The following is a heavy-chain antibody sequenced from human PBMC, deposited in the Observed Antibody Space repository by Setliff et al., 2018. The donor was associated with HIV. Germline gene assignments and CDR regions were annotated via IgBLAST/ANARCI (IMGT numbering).Heavy chain of an antibody. V-gene: IGHV1-69*10. CDR3: ARGGLTAAGTLLLVGYFDY. CDR2: IIPILGGT. D-gene: IGHD6-13*01. CDR1: GGTFSSYA. Sequence: SVKVSCKASGGTFSSYAISWVRQAPGQGLEWMGGIIPILGGTNFAQKFQGRVTMTRDTSTSTVYMELNSLRSEDTAVYYCARGGLTAAGTLLLVGYFDYWGQGTLVTVSS. J-gene: IGHJ4*02.